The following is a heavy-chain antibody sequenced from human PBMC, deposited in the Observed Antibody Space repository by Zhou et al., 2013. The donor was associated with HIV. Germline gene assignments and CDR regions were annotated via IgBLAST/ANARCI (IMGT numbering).Heavy chain of an antibody. J-gene: IGHJ6*02. CDR1: GYTFTSYG. CDR3: ARDHYNWNDGGVYYYYGMDV. CDR2: ISAYNGNT. Sequence: QVQLVQSGAEVKKPGASVKVSCKASGYTFTSYGISWVRQAPGQGLEWMGWISAYNGNTNYAQKLQGRVTMTTDTSTSTAYMELRSLRSDDTAVYYCARDHYNWNDGGVYYYYGMDVWGQGTTVTVSS. D-gene: IGHD1-1*01. V-gene: IGHV1-18*01.